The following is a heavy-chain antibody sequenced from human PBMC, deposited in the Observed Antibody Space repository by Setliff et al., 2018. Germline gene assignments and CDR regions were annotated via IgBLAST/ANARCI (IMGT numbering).Heavy chain of an antibody. V-gene: IGHV1-18*04. J-gene: IGHJ3*02. D-gene: IGHD2-2*01. CDR1: GNRFTDYF. CDR2: INPNSGDT. Sequence: GASVKVSCKASGNRFTDYFLHWVRQAPGQGLEWMGWINPNSGDTHSAQKLQGRVTLTTDTSTGTAYMEVRSLRSDDTAQYYCVRDRAAIVVGPPTAAFDIWGQGTMVTVSS. CDR3: VRDRAAIVVGPPTAAFDI.